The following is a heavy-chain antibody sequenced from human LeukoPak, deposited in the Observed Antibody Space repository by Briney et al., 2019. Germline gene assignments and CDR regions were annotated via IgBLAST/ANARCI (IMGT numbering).Heavy chain of an antibody. CDR2: IYSDNT. CDR3: ARDSSSWEAYYYYYMDV. J-gene: IGHJ6*03. V-gene: IGHV3-66*03. Sequence: PGGSLRLPCTVSGFTVSSNSMSWVRQAPGKGLEWVSFIYSDNTHYSDSVKGRFTISRDNSKNTLYLQMNSLRAEDTAVYYCARDSSSWEAYYYYYMDVWGKGTTVTVSS. CDR1: GFTVSSNS. D-gene: IGHD6-13*01.